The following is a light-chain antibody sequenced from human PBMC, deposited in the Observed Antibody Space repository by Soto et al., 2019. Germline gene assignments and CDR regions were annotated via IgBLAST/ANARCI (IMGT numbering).Light chain of an antibody. CDR2: AAS. Sequence: DIQMTQSPSSLSASVGDRVTITCRASQSISSYLNWYQQKPGKAPKLLIYAASSLQSGVPSRFSGSGSGTDFTLTISSLQPEDSATYYCQQSYSTPPETFGQGTKVEIK. CDR3: QQSYSTPPET. CDR1: QSISSY. J-gene: IGKJ1*01. V-gene: IGKV1-39*01.